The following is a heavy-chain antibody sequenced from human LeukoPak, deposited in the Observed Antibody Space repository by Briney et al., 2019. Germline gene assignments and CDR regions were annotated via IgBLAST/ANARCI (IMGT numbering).Heavy chain of an antibody. V-gene: IGHV1-2*02. J-gene: IGHJ4*02. Sequence: ASVKVSCKASGYTFTGYYIQWVRQAPGQGLEWGGWINPKSGGTNSPQNFQGRVTMTRDTSITTAYMELSRLRSDDTAVYYCARDLDYGEKSEDYWGQGTLVTVSS. CDR3: ARDLDYGEKSEDY. D-gene: IGHD4/OR15-4a*01. CDR1: GYTFTGYY. CDR2: INPKSGGT.